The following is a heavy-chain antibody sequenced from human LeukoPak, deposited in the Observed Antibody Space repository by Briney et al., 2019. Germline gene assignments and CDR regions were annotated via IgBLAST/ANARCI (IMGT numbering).Heavy chain of an antibody. J-gene: IGHJ3*02. CDR2: INPNSGGT. V-gene: IGHV1-2*06. Sequence: ASVKVSCKASGYTFTDYYIHWVRQAPGEGLEWMGRINPNSGGTNYAQKFQGRVTMTRDTSISTAYMELSRLRSDDTAVYYCARDSFAGRYYEGAFDIWGQGTMVTVSS. CDR3: ARDSFAGRYYEGAFDI. CDR1: GYTFTDYY. D-gene: IGHD3-22*01.